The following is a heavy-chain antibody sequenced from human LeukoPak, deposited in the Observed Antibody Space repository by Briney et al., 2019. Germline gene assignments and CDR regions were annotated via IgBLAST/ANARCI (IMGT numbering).Heavy chain of an antibody. Sequence: ASVKVSCKASGYTFSSYDINWVRQATGQGLEWMGWMNPNSGNTGYAQKFQGRVTMTRDTSISTAYMELSGLRSEDTAVYYCARGYDILTGYYMDVWGKGTTVTISS. D-gene: IGHD3-9*01. V-gene: IGHV1-8*01. J-gene: IGHJ6*03. CDR1: GYTFSSYD. CDR2: MNPNSGNT. CDR3: ARGYDILTGYYMDV.